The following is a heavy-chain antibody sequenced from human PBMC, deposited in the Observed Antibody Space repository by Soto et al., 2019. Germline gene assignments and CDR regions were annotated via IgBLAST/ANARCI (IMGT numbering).Heavy chain of an antibody. D-gene: IGHD6-19*01. J-gene: IGHJ3*02. CDR2: INPNSGGT. Sequence: ASVKVSCKASGYTLTVYYMHWVRQAPGQGLEWMGWINPNSGGTNYAQKFQGWVTMTRDTSISTAYMELSRLRSDDTAVYYCARASGYIAVALNAFDIWGQGTMVTVSS. CDR3: ARASGYIAVALNAFDI. V-gene: IGHV1-2*04. CDR1: GYTLTVYY.